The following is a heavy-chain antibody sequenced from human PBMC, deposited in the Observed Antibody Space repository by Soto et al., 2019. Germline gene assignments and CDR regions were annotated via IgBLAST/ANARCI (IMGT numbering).Heavy chain of an antibody. CDR2: ISGNGDTT. J-gene: IGHJ6*02. V-gene: IGHV3-64*01. CDR1: GFTFSNYA. CDR3: ASAGRADV. Sequence: EVQLVESGGGLVQPGGSLRLSCVTSGFTFSNYAMHWVRQAPGKGLECVSVISGNGDTTYYANSVKDRFTISRDNSKNTLYLQMGSLRADDMAVYYCASAGRADVWGQGTTVAVSS.